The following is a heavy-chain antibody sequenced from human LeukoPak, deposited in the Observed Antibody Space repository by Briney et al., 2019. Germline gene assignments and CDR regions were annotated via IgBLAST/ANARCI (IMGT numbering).Heavy chain of an antibody. D-gene: IGHD6-19*01. CDR3: SNGRTSSGTLQHDY. J-gene: IGHJ4*02. V-gene: IGHV3-23*01. CDR2: ISDNSGNT. CDR1: GFTFSSFA. Sequence: PGGSLRLSCAASGFTFSSFAMSWVRQAPGQGLEWVSAISDNSGNTYYADSVKGRFTISRDNSENTLYLQMNSLRVEDTALYYCSNGRTSSGTLQHDYWGQGTLVTVSS.